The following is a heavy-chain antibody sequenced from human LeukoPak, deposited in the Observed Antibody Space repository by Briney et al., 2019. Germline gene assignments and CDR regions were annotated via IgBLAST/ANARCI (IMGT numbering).Heavy chain of an antibody. CDR3: ARVGSVTTAYY. D-gene: IGHD4-17*01. CDR1: GGSMNGSH. Sequence: SETLSLTCTVSGGSMNGSHWSWIRQPPGKGLEWIGYIYYTGSANYNPSLKSRVTISVDTSKNQFSLKLNSVTAADTAVYYCARVGSVTTAYYWGQGTLVTVSS. CDR2: IYYTGSA. J-gene: IGHJ4*02. V-gene: IGHV4-59*01.